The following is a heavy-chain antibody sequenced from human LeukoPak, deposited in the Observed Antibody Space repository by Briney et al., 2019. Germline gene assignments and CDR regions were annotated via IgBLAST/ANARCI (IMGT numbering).Heavy chain of an antibody. D-gene: IGHD6-19*01. CDR1: GFTFSSYS. CDR3: ARPSNEGQWLVGQGVDY. J-gene: IGHJ4*02. CDR2: ISSSSSYI. V-gene: IGHV3-21*01. Sequence: GGSLRLSCAASGFTFSSYSMNWVRQAPGKGLEWVSSISSSSSYIYYAVSVKGRFTISRDNAKKSMYLQMNSLRAEDTAVYYCARPSNEGQWLVGQGVDYWGQGTLVTVSS.